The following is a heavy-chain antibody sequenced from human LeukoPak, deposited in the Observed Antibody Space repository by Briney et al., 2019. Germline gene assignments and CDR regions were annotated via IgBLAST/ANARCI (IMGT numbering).Heavy chain of an antibody. J-gene: IGHJ4*02. V-gene: IGHV4-38-2*01. Sequence: SETLSLTCAVSGYSISSGYDWGWIRQPPGKGLEWIGSIYHSGSTYYNPSLKSRVTISVDTSKNQFSLKLSSVTTADTAVYYCARRGYDSGLDYWGQGTLVTVSS. CDR1: GYSISSGYD. D-gene: IGHD5-12*01. CDR3: ARRGYDSGLDY. CDR2: IYHSGST.